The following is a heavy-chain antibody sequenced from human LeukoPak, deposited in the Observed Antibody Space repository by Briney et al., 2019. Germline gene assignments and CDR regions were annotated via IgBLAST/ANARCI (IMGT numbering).Heavy chain of an antibody. Sequence: ASVKVSCKASGFTFTSYDINWVRQASGQGLEWMGWMNPNNGNTGYAQKFQGRVTMTRDTSTSTVYMELSSLRSEDTAVYYCVRHNHMDVWGQGTTVTVSS. CDR2: MNPNNGNT. CDR3: VRHNHMDV. J-gene: IGHJ6*02. V-gene: IGHV1-8*01. CDR1: GFTFTSYD.